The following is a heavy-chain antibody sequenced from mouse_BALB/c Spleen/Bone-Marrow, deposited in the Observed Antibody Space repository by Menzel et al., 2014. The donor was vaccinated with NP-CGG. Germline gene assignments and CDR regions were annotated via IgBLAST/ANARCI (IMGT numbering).Heavy chain of an antibody. J-gene: IGHJ2*01. CDR1: GYTFTSYW. V-gene: IGHV1-7*01. Sequence: VQLQESGAELAKPGASVKMSCKASGYTFTSYWMHWVKQRPGQGLEWIGYINPSTGYTEYNQKYKDKATLTADKSSSPAYMQLSSLTSEDSAVYYGARDHPYYFDYWGQGTTLTVSS. CDR2: INPSTGYT. CDR3: ARDHPYYFDY.